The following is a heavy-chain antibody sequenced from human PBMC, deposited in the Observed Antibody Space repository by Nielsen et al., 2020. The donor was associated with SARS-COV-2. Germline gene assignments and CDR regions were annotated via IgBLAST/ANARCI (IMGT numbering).Heavy chain of an antibody. Sequence: GSLRLSCTVSGGSISSYYWSWIRQPPGKGLEWIGYIYYSGSTNYNPSLKSRVTISVDTSKNQFSLKLSSVTAADTAVYYCARHSNGEPDAFDIWGQGTMVTVSS. D-gene: IGHD3-10*01. J-gene: IGHJ3*02. V-gene: IGHV4-59*08. CDR3: ARHSNGEPDAFDI. CDR1: GGSISSYY. CDR2: IYYSGST.